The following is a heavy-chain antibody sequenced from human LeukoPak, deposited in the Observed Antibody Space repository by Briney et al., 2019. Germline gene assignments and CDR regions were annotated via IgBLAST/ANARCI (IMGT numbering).Heavy chain of an antibody. J-gene: IGHJ4*02. CDR1: GYTFTSYD. D-gene: IGHD3-10*01. CDR3: ITMVRGESDFDY. V-gene: IGHV1-8*01. CDR2: MNPNSGNT. Sequence: GASVKVSCKASGYTFTSYDINWERQATGQGLEWMGLMNPNSGNTGYAQKFQGRVTMTRNTSISTAYMELSSLRSEDTAVYYCITMVRGESDFDYWGQGTLVTVSS.